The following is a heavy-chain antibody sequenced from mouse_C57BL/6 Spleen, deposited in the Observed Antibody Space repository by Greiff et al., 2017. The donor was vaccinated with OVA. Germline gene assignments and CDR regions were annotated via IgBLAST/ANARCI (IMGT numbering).Heavy chain of an antibody. CDR1: GFSLTSYA. CDR2: IWTGGGT. D-gene: IGHD2-4*01. Sequence: VKLQESGPGLVAPSQSLSITCTVSGFSLTSYAISWVRQPPGKGLEWLGVIWTGGGTNYNSALKSRLSISKDNSKSQVFLKMNSLQTDDTAQYYCARGGITSYYYAMDYWGQGTSVTVSS. V-gene: IGHV2-9-1*01. CDR3: ARGGITSYYYAMDY. J-gene: IGHJ4*01.